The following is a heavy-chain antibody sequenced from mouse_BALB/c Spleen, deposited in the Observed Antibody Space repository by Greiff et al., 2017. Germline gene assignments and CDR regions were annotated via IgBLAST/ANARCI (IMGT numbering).Heavy chain of an antibody. V-gene: IGHV2-9*02. CDR2: IWAGGST. J-gene: IGHJ4*01. CDR1: GFSLTSYG. D-gene: IGHD2-4*01. CDR3: ASGITTDYYAMDD. Sequence: VQVVESGPGLVAPSQSLSITCTVSGFSLTSYGVHWVRQPPGKGLEWLGVIWAGGSTNYNSALMSRLSISKDNSKSQVFLKMNSLQTDDTAMYYCASGITTDYYAMDDWGQGTSVTVSS.